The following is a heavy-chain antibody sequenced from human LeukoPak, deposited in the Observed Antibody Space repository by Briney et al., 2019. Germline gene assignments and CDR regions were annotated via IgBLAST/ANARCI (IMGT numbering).Heavy chain of an antibody. Sequence: KPSETLSLTCTVSGGSISSYYWSWIRQPPGKGLEWIGYIYYSGSTNYNPSLKSRVTISVDTSKNQFSLKLSSVTAADTAVYYCARVAHPKYSSSSNPDYWGQGTLVTVSS. J-gene: IGHJ4*02. V-gene: IGHV4-59*08. D-gene: IGHD6-6*01. CDR1: GGSISSYY. CDR2: IYYSGST. CDR3: ARVAHPKYSSSSNPDY.